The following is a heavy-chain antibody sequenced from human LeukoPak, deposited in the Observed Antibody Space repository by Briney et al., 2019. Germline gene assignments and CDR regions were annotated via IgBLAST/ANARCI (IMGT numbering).Heavy chain of an antibody. CDR3: ARGPKWSGSYYYFDF. D-gene: IGHD1-26*01. CDR2: MNLNSGNT. V-gene: IGHV1-8*01. CDR1: GYTFPSYD. J-gene: IGHJ4*02. Sequence: ASVKVSCKTSGYTFPSYDLNWVRKAPGQGLDWMEWMNLNSGNTGYAQKFQGRVTITRNTSITTAYMELSSLRSEDTAVYFCARGPKWSGSYYYFDFWGQGTLVTVSS.